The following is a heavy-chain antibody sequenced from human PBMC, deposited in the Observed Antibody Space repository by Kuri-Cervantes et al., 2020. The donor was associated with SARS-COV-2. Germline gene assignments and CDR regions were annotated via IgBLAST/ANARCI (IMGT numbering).Heavy chain of an antibody. CDR3: AKVFTIFGVITNYYYYYGMDV. D-gene: IGHD3-3*01. CDR1: GFTFSSFA. Sequence: LSLTCAASGFTFSSFAIHWVRQAPGKGLEWVAIISYDGNNTYYADSVKGRFTISRDNSRNTLYLQMNSLRAEDTAVYYCAKVFTIFGVITNYYYYYGMDVWGQGTTVTVSS. V-gene: IGHV3-30-3*01. J-gene: IGHJ6*02. CDR2: ISYDGNNT.